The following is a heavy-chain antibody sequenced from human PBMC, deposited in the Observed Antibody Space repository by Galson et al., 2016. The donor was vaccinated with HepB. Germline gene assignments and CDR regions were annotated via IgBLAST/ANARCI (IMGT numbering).Heavy chain of an antibody. J-gene: IGHJ4*01. CDR3: AKTGTSISRFDY. Sequence: SLRLSCAASGFTFYSSAMSWVRQAPGKGLEWVSAISASGGVTYYADSVKGRFTISRDNSKNTLYLRMNSLRAEDTAVYYCAKTGTSISRFDYWGHGTLVTVSS. V-gene: IGHV3-23*01. CDR1: GFTFYSSA. D-gene: IGHD3-3*01. CDR2: ISASGGVT.